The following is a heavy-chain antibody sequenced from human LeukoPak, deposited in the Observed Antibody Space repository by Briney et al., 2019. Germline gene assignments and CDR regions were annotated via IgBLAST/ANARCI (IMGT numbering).Heavy chain of an antibody. CDR1: GGSISSSSYY. CDR2: IYYSGST. V-gene: IGHV4-39*01. J-gene: IGHJ4*02. CDR3: ARLLDIVVVVAAYFDY. Sequence: SETLSLTCTVSGGSISSSSYYWGWVRQPPGKGLEWIGSIYYSGSTYYNPSLKSRVTISVDTSKNQFSLKLSSVTAADTAVYYCARLLDIVVVVAAYFDYWGLGTLVTVSS. D-gene: IGHD2-15*01.